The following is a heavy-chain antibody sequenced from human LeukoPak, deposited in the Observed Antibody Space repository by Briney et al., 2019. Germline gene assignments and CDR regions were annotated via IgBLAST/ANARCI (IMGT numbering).Heavy chain of an antibody. V-gene: IGHV4-59*08. CDR3: ARHHDGGPKLRLDF. J-gene: IGHJ4*02. D-gene: IGHD2-15*01. Sequence: SETLSLTCRVSGASVSNYYWSWIRQSPRKGLEWIGFFHYRGSTNYNPSLTSRVTTSIDTSMNQLSLTLVSVTAADTAVYFCARHHDGGPKLRLDFWGLGVLVTVSS. CDR1: GASVSNYY. CDR2: FHYRGST.